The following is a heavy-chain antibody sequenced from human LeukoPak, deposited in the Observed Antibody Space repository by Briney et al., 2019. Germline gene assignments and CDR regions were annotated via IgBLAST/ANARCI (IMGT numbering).Heavy chain of an antibody. CDR2: INPNSGGP. CDR3: AKHPLAGGNFDY. J-gene: IGHJ4*02. CDR1: GFTFSSYA. D-gene: IGHD3-16*01. Sequence: PGGSLRLSCAASGFTFSSYAMSWVRQTPGKGLEWLSAINPNSGGPFYAGSVQGRFTMSRDNSKNTLYLQMSSLRVEDTAIYYCAKHPLAGGNFDYWGQGTLVTVPS. V-gene: IGHV3-23*01.